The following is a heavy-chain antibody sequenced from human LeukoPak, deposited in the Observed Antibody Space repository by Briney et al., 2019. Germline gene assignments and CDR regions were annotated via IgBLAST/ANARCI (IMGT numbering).Heavy chain of an antibody. J-gene: IGHJ4*02. Sequence: ASVKVSCKASGYTFTGYYMHWVRQAPGQGLEWMGWINPNNGNTNYAQKLQGRVTMTTDTSTSTAYMELRSLRSDDTAVYYCARLSGSYYSDFDYWGQGTLVTVSS. CDR3: ARLSGSYYSDFDY. V-gene: IGHV1-18*04. CDR2: INPNNGNT. CDR1: GYTFTGYY. D-gene: IGHD1-26*01.